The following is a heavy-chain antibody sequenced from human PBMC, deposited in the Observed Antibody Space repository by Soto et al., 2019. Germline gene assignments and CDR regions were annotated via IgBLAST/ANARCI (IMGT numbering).Heavy chain of an antibody. J-gene: IGHJ6*02. CDR1: GYSFTSYW. CDR3: ASSSPIAAAGTNYYYGMDV. Sequence: GESLKISCKGSGYSFTSYWISWVRQMPGKGLEWMGRIDPSDSYTNYSPSFQGHVTISADKSISTAYLQWSSLKASDTAMYYCASSSPIAAAGTNYYYGMDVWGQGTTVTVSS. D-gene: IGHD6-13*01. V-gene: IGHV5-10-1*01. CDR2: IDPSDSYT.